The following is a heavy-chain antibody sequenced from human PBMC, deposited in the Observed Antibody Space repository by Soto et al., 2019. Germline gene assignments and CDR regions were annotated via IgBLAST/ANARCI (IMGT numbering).Heavy chain of an antibody. CDR1: GFIFENFS. J-gene: IGHJ5*02. Sequence: GGSLRLSCAASGFIFENFSMSCVRQDPGKGLEWISSISGSGFKKYYADSVKGRFTISRDNSKSTVYLELNNLSAEDTAVYHCAKNQGVELVPLATVDWFDPWGQGS. V-gene: IGHV3-23*01. CDR2: ISGSGFKK. CDR3: AKNQGVELVPLATVDWFDP. D-gene: IGHD1-26*01.